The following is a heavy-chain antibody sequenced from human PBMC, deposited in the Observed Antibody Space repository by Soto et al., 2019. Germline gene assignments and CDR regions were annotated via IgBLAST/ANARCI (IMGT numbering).Heavy chain of an antibody. CDR1: GFTFSSYW. Sequence: GGSLRLSCAASGFTFSSYWMSWVRQAPGKGLEWVANIKQDGSEKYYVDSVKGRFTISRDNAKNSLYLQMNSLRAEDTAVYYCACAMVRGVGYYYGMDVWGQGTTVTVSS. J-gene: IGHJ6*02. CDR3: ACAMVRGVGYYYGMDV. V-gene: IGHV3-7*05. D-gene: IGHD3-10*01. CDR2: IKQDGSEK.